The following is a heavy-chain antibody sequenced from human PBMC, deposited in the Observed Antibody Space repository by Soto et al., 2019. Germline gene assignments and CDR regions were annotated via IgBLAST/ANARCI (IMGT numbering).Heavy chain of an antibody. CDR3: ARDNNWYSY. Sequence: PSETLSLTCTVSGGSISSSSYYWGWIRQPPGKGLEWIGCIYYSGSTYYNPSLKSRVTISVDTSKNQFSLKLTSVTAADTAVYYCARDNNWYSYWGQGTLVTVSS. D-gene: IGHD1-1*01. V-gene: IGHV4-39*07. CDR1: GGSISSSSYY. CDR2: IYYSGST. J-gene: IGHJ4*02.